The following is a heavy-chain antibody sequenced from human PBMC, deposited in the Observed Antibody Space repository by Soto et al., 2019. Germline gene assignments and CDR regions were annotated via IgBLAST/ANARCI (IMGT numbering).Heavy chain of an antibody. Sequence: GESLKISCKGSGYSFTSYWIGWVRQMPGKGLEWMGIIYPGDSDTRYSPSFQGQVTISADKSISTAYLQWSSLKDSDTAMYYCARALRVVGASNYYYYYGMDVWGQGTTVTVSS. J-gene: IGHJ6*02. CDR1: GYSFTSYW. CDR2: IYPGDSDT. V-gene: IGHV5-51*01. CDR3: ARALRVVGASNYYYYYGMDV. D-gene: IGHD1-26*01.